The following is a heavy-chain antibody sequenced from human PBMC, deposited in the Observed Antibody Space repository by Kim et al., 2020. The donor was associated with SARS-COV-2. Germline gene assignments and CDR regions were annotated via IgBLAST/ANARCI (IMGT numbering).Heavy chain of an antibody. Sequence: GGSLRLSCAASGFSFSTTTMNWVRQAPGKGLHWVSSITGSGTYIYYADSVKGRFTISRDNAKNSLYLQMNSLRAEDTAVYYCARDACLVDSCANLDYCGQGTLVTVSS. CDR1: GFSFSTTT. V-gene: IGHV3-21*01. CDR2: ITGSGTYI. J-gene: IGHJ4*02. CDR3: ARDACLVDSCANLDY. D-gene: IGHD5-12*01.